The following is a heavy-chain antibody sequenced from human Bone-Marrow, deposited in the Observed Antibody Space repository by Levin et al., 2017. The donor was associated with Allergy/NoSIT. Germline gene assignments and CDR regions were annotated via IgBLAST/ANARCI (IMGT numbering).Heavy chain of an antibody. CDR2: ISWNSGSI. D-gene: IGHD3-22*01. J-gene: IGHJ4*02. CDR3: AKGNYYDSSGYYFPTPQVYIDY. CDR1: GFTFDDYA. Sequence: SLKISGAASGFTFDDYAMHWVRQAPGKGLEWVSGISWNSGSIDYADSVKGRFTISRDNAKNSLYLQMNSLRAEDTALYYCAKGNYYDSSGYYFPTPQVYIDYWGQGTLVTVSS. V-gene: IGHV3-9*01.